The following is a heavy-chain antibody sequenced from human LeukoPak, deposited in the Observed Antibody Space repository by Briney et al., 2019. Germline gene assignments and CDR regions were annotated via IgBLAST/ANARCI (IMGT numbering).Heavy chain of an antibody. Sequence: PGGSLRLSCTASGFNFGIYGMHWVRQAPGKGLEWVAVISYDGSNKYYADSVKGRFTISRDNSKNTLYLQMNSLRAEDTAVYYCARDPQKYGSGNFDYWGQGTLVTVSS. CDR1: GFNFGIYG. D-gene: IGHD3-10*01. CDR3: ARDPQKYGSGNFDY. J-gene: IGHJ4*02. CDR2: ISYDGSNK. V-gene: IGHV3-30*19.